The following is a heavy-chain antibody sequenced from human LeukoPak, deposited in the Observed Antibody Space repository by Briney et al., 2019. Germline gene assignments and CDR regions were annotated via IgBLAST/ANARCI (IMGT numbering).Heavy chain of an antibody. CDR2: ISSSSSYI. Sequence: GGSLRPSCAASGFTFSSYSMNWVRQAPGKGLEWVSSISSSSSYIYYADSVKGRFTISRDNAKNSLYLQMNSLRAEDTAVYYCAREGDYGDYNWFDPWGQGTLVTVSS. CDR1: GFTFSSYS. V-gene: IGHV3-21*01. J-gene: IGHJ5*02. D-gene: IGHD4-17*01. CDR3: AREGDYGDYNWFDP.